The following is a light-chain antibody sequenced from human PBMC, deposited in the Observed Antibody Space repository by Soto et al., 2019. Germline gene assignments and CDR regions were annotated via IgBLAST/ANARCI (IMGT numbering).Light chain of an antibody. CDR3: QQRSNWPRRFT. Sequence: EIVLTQSPATLSLSPGERATLSCRASQSVSSYLAWYQQKPGQAPRLLIYDASNRATGIPARFSGSGSGTDFTLTISSLEPEDFALYYCQQRSNWPRRFTFGPGTKVDIK. CDR2: DAS. V-gene: IGKV3-11*01. J-gene: IGKJ3*01. CDR1: QSVSSY.